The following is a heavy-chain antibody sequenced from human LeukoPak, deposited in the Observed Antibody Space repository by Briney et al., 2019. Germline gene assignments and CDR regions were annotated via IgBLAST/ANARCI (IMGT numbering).Heavy chain of an antibody. CDR2: IYPGDSHI. CDR3: TRLPALARDLFYYGMDL. D-gene: IGHD2-21*02. J-gene: IGHJ6*02. CDR1: GYSFTDYW. Sequence: GESLKISCLGIGYSFTDYWIGWVRQMPGKGLEWMAMIYPGDSHIRYSPPFQSQVTISADKSINTAHLQWSSLKASDTAIYYCTRLPALARDLFYYGMDLWGQGTEVTVSS. V-gene: IGHV5-51*01.